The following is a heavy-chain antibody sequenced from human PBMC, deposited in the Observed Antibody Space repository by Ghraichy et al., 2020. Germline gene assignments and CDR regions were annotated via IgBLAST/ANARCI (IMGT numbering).Heavy chain of an antibody. D-gene: IGHD2-2*01. CDR2: VKQDGRET. Sequence: SCRASGFTFTSHFFSWVRQAPGKGLEWVANVKQDGRETFYLDSVKGRFTVSRDNAKNSLWLQMNNLRPEDTAVYFCAREAVEVVSPVENEDAFDVWGLGKMVTVTS. V-gene: IGHV3-7*03. CDR1: GFTFTSHF. J-gene: IGHJ3*01. CDR3: AREAVEVVSPVENEDAFDV.